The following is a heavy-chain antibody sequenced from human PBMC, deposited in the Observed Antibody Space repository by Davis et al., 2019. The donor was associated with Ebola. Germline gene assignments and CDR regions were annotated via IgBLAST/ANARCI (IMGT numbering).Heavy chain of an antibody. J-gene: IGHJ4*02. Sequence: GESLKISCAASGFTFNNYGMNWVRQAPGKGLEWVANIKQDGSEKYYVDSVKGRLTISRDNAKNSLYLQMNSLRAEDTAVYYCARRGYSALDWGQGTLVTVSS. D-gene: IGHD5-12*01. CDR1: GFTFNNYG. CDR2: IKQDGSEK. CDR3: ARRGYSALD. V-gene: IGHV3-7*03.